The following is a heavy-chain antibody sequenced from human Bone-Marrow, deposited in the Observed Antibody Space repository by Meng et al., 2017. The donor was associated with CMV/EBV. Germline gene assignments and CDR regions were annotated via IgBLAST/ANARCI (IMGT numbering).Heavy chain of an antibody. V-gene: IGHV1-8*01. J-gene: IGHJ5*02. Sequence: ASVKVSCKASGYTFTSYDINWVRQATGQGLEWMGWMNPNSGNTGYAQKFQGRVTMTRDTSISTAYMELSRLRSDDTAVYYCARDPIFGVVPANWFDPWGQGTLVTVPQ. D-gene: IGHD3-3*01. CDR2: MNPNSGNT. CDR1: GYTFTSYD. CDR3: ARDPIFGVVPANWFDP.